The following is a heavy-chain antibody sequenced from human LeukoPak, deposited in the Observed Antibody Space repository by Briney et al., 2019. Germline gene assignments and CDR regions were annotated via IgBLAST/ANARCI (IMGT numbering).Heavy chain of an antibody. V-gene: IGHV4-59*10. CDR3: ARVENYYDSSGYQNLNWYFDL. J-gene: IGHJ2*01. Sequence: SETLSLTCAVYGGSFSGYYWSWIRQPAGKGLEWIGRIYTSGSTNYNPSLKSRVTISVDTSKNQFSLKLSSVTAADTAVYYCARVENYYDSSGYQNLNWYFDLWGRGTLVTVSS. CDR2: IYTSGST. D-gene: IGHD3-22*01. CDR1: GGSFSGYY.